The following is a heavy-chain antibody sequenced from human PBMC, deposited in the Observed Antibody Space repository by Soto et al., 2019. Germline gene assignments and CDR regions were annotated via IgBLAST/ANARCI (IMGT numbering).Heavy chain of an antibody. CDR2: IYPSASHV. CDR3: ARLYCSVPTYFSQSSSFFGY. CDR1: GYTFTNYW. Sequence: GESLKISCKGSGYTFTNYWIAWVRQMPGKDLEWMGIIYPSASHVEDSPSFQGQVAISADNSISTAYLQLSILRASDTAMYYCARLYCSVPTYFSQSSSFFGYWGQGTLDTVSS. V-gene: IGHV5-51*01. D-gene: IGHD2-15*01. J-gene: IGHJ4*02.